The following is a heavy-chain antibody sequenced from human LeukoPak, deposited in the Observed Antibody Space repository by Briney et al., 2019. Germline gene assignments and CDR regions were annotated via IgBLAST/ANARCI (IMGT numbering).Heavy chain of an antibody. CDR2: IRSKANGSAT. D-gene: IGHD3-22*01. Sequence: TAGSLKLSCAASGVSFSGSAMRWVRQASGKGLEWVGRIRSKANGSATLYAASVKGRFTISRDDSKNTAYLQMNSLKTEDTAVYYCTRPLDYDSSGPDAFDIWGQGTMVTVSS. CDR1: GVSFSGSA. CDR3: TRPLDYDSSGPDAFDI. J-gene: IGHJ3*02. V-gene: IGHV3-73*01.